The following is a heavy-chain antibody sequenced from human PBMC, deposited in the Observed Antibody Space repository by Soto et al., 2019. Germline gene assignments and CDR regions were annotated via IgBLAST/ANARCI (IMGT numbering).Heavy chain of an antibody. D-gene: IGHD3-10*01. CDR1: GGSISNYY. V-gene: IGHV4-59*01. CDR3: ARLPKVWFGAGYYGMDV. J-gene: IGHJ6*02. Sequence: ETLSLTCTVSGGSISNYYWSWIRQPPGKGLEWIAYIYYSGSTNYNPSLKSRVTISVDTSKNQFSLKLSSVTAADTAVYYCARLPKVWFGAGYYGMDVWGQGTTVTVSS. CDR2: IYYSGST.